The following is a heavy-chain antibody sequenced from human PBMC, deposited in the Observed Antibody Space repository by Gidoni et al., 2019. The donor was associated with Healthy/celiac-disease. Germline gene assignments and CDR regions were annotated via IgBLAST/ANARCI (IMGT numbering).Heavy chain of an antibody. Sequence: QLQLQESGPGLVKPSETLSLTCTVSGGSISSSSYYWGWIRQPPGKGLEWIGSIYYSGSTYYNPSLKSRVTISVDTSKNQFSLKLSSVTAADTAVYYCARHPVLRYFDWLSGFDYWGQGTLVTVSS. CDR3: ARHPVLRYFDWLSGFDY. CDR1: GGSISSSSYY. D-gene: IGHD3-9*01. CDR2: IYYSGST. J-gene: IGHJ4*02. V-gene: IGHV4-39*01.